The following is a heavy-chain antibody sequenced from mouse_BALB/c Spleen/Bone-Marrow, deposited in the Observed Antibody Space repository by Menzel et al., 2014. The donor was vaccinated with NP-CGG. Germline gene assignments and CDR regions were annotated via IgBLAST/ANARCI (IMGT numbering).Heavy chain of an antibody. CDR1: GYAITSGYN. J-gene: IGHJ1*01. CDR3: ARLDGYDWYFDV. Sequence: VQLQQSGPGLVKPSQSLSLTCSVTGYAITSGYNWNWIRQFLGNKLEWMGYISYDGSNNYNPSLKNRISITRDTSKNQFSLKLNSVTSEDTATYYCARLDGYDWYFDVWGAGTTVTVSS. D-gene: IGHD2-2*01. CDR2: ISYDGSN. V-gene: IGHV3-6*02.